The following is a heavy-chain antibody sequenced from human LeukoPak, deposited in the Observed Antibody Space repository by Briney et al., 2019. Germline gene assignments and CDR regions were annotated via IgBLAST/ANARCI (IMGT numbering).Heavy chain of an antibody. CDR1: GGSFSGYY. Sequence: SETLSLTCAVYGGSFSGYYWSWIRQPPGKGLEWIGEINHSGSTNYNPSLKSRVTISVDTSKNQFSLKLSSVTAADTAVYYCASAYCGGDCYYYGMDVWGKGTTVTVSS. V-gene: IGHV4-34*01. J-gene: IGHJ6*04. D-gene: IGHD2-21*01. CDR3: ASAYCGGDCYYYGMDV. CDR2: INHSGST.